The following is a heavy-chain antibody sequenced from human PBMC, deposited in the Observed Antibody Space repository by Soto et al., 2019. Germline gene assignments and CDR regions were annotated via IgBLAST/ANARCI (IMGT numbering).Heavy chain of an antibody. V-gene: IGHV1-18*01. J-gene: IGHJ5*02. CDR2: ISAYNGNT. CDR1: GYTFTSYG. CDR3: ARGMSGDFWSANWFDP. D-gene: IGHD3-3*01. Sequence: GASAKVSCKASGYTFTSYGISWVRQAPGQGLEWMGWISAYNGNTNYAQKLQGRVTMTTDTSTSTAYMELRSLRSDDTAVYYCARGMSGDFWSANWFDPWGQGTLVTVSS.